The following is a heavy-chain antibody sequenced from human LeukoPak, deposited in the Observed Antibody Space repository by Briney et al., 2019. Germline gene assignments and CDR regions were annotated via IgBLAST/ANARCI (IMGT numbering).Heavy chain of an antibody. V-gene: IGHV1-69*13. CDR3: ARLTGIAAAGTGY. CDR2: IIPIFGTA. Sequence: SVKVSCKASGQSLTGYFIHWVRQAPGQGLEWVGGIIPIFGTANYAQKFQGRVTITADESTSTAYMELSSLRSEDAAVYYCARLTGIAAAGTGYWGQGTLVTVSS. CDR1: GQSLTGYF. J-gene: IGHJ4*02. D-gene: IGHD6-13*01.